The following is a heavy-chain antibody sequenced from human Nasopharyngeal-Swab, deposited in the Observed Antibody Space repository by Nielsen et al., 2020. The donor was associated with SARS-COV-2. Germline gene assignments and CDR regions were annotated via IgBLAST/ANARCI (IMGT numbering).Heavy chain of an antibody. Sequence: GGSLRLSCAASGFTFSSYAMSWVRQAPGKGLEWVSAISGSGGSTYYADSVKGRFTISRDNSKNTLYLQMNSLRAEDTAVYYCAKDNSPFPVHYDFWSGPTYFDYWGQGTLVTASS. D-gene: IGHD3-3*01. J-gene: IGHJ4*02. V-gene: IGHV3-23*01. CDR2: ISGSGGST. CDR3: AKDNSPFPVHYDFWSGPTYFDY. CDR1: GFTFSSYA.